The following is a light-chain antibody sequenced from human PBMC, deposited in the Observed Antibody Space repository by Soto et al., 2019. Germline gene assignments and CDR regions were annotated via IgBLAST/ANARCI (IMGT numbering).Light chain of an antibody. CDR1: RSVTTS. V-gene: IGKV3-15*01. CDR2: GAS. CDR3: RQYYNGSPCT. Sequence: DIVITPSPATLSVSPTERTTLSCRASRSVTTSLACYQQKPGQAPRLLLYGASTRATGIPARFSGSGSGTEFTLTTVSRQYADYAAYYCRQYYNGSPCTFGQGTKVDI. J-gene: IGKJ2*02.